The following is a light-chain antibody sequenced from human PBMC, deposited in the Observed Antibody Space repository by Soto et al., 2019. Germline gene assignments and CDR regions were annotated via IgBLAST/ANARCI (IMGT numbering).Light chain of an antibody. J-gene: IGKJ4*01. CDR1: QSVYSTY. Sequence: EIVLTQSPGTLSLSPGERATLSCSASQSVYSTYLAWYQQKPGQAPRLLISGASSRAPGIPDRFSGSGSGTEFTLTISRLEPEDFAVYYCQQYGTSPPLTFGGGTKVEIK. V-gene: IGKV3-20*01. CDR2: GAS. CDR3: QQYGTSPPLT.